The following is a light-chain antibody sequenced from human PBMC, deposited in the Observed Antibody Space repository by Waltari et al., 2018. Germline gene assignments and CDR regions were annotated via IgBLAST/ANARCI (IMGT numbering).Light chain of an antibody. CDR1: QRISAS. Sequence: CRASQRISASLSWYQQKLGQPPRLLIYDTSNRAIGIPDRFSGSGSGTDFTRTINRLEPEDFAVYCCQQYADSPITFGLGTRLDIK. CDR3: QQYADSPIT. CDR2: DTS. V-gene: IGKV3-20*01. J-gene: IGKJ5*01.